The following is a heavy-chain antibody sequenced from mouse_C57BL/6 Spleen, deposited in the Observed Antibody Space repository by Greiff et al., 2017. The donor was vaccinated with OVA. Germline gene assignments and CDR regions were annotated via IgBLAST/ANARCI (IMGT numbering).Heavy chain of an antibody. CDR1: GYSFTGYY. CDR2: INPSTGGT. Sequence: VQLQQSGPELVKPGASVKISCKASGYSFTGYYMNWVKQSPEKSLEWIGEINPSTGGTTYNQKFKAKATLTVDKSSSTAYMQLKSLTSEDSAVYYCARTGNHYFDYWGQGTTLTVSS. CDR3: ARTGNHYFDY. V-gene: IGHV1-42*01. J-gene: IGHJ2*01.